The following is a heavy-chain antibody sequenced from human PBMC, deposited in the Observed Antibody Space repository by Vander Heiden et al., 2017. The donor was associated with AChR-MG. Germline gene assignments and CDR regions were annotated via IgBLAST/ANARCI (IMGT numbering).Heavy chain of an antibody. CDR2: ISFDGNNE. CDR1: GFTFNTYP. CDR3: ARDRARWNKYYYFGVDV. V-gene: IGHV3-30-3*01. D-gene: IGHD1-1*01. J-gene: IGHJ6*02. Sequence: QVQLVESGGGVVQPGRSLRLSCAASGFTFNTYPMYWFRQAPGKGLEWVAVISFDGNNEYYADSVKGRFTISRDNSNNTLFLQMNSLRGEDTAVYYCARDRARWNKYYYFGVDVWGQGTTVTVSS.